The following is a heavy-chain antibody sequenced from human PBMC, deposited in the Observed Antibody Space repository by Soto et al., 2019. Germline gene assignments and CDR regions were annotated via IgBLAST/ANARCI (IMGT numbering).Heavy chain of an antibody. CDR1: GFTFSSYW. V-gene: IGHV3-74*01. J-gene: IGHJ6*02. CDR2: INSDGSST. D-gene: IGHD6-19*01. Sequence: GGSLRLSCAASGFTFSSYWMHWVRQAPGKGLVWVSRINSDGSSTSYADSVKGRFTISRDNAKNTLYLQMNSLRAEDTAVYYCARDQPVAADYYYGMDVWGQGTTVTVSS. CDR3: ARDQPVAADYYYGMDV.